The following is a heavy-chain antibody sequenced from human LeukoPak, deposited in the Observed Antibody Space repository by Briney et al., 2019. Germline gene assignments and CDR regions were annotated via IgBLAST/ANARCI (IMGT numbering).Heavy chain of an antibody. J-gene: IGHJ4*02. CDR2: INPKRGGA. CDR3: ARSPIAVLRAAIMSLRAPSDY. CDR1: GYTFTGYY. Sequence: ASVKVSCKASGYTFTGYYIHWVRQAPGQGLEWMGWINPKRGGANYTQKFQGRVTMTRDTSINTAYMELSSLRYDDTALYYCARSPIAVLRAAIMSLRAPSDYWVQGALVTVCS. V-gene: IGHV1-2*02. D-gene: IGHD2-2*02.